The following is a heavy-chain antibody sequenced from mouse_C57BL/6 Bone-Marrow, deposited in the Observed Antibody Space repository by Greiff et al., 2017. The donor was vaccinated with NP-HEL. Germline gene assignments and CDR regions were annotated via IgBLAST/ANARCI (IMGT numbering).Heavy chain of an antibody. Sequence: VQLKESVAELVRPGASVKLSCTASGFNIKHTYMHWVKQRPEQGLEWIGRIDPANGNTKYAPKVQGKATITADTSSNTAYLQLSSLTSEDTAIYYCARRVPNRNYFDYWGQGTTLTVSS. CDR2: IDPANGNT. J-gene: IGHJ2*01. V-gene: IGHV14-3*01. CDR1: GFNIKHTY. CDR3: ARRVPNRNYFDY.